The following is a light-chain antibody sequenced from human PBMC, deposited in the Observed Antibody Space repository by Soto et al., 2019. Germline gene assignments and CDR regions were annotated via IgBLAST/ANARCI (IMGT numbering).Light chain of an antibody. V-gene: IGKV2-28*01. CDR2: LGS. CDR1: QSLLHSDGYNY. Sequence: DIVMTQSPLSLPVTPGEPASISCRSSQSLLHSDGYNYLDWYLQKPGQSPQLLICLGSNRASGVPDGFSGSGSGTDFTLTISRVEAEDFGVYFCMQALQTPWTFGQGTQVDVK. J-gene: IGKJ1*01. CDR3: MQALQTPWT.